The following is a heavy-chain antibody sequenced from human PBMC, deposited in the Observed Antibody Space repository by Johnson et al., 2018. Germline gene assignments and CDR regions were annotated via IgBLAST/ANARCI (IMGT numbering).Heavy chain of an antibody. CDR2: ISSSSSYI. V-gene: IGHV3-21*01. CDR1: GFTFSSYS. Sequence: VQLVESGGGLVKPGGSLRLSCAASGFTFSSYSMNWVRQAPGKGLEWVSSISSSSSYIYYADSVKGRFTISRDNAKNSLYLQMNSLGAEDTAVYYCAFTEMATISDAFDIWGQGTMVTVSS. D-gene: IGHD5-24*01. CDR3: AFTEMATISDAFDI. J-gene: IGHJ3*02.